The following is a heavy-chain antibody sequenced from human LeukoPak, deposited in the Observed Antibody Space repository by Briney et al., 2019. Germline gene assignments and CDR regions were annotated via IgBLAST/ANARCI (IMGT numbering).Heavy chain of an antibody. CDR1: GYTFTGYY. CDR3: ARDPTRGGLPDY. D-gene: IGHD3-10*01. Sequence: ASVKVSCKASGYTFTGYYMHWVRQAPGQGLEWMGWINPNSGGTNYAQKFQGRVTMTRDTSISTAYMELSRLRSDDTAVYYCARDPTRGGLPDYWGQGTLVTVSS. V-gene: IGHV1-2*02. J-gene: IGHJ4*02. CDR2: INPNSGGT.